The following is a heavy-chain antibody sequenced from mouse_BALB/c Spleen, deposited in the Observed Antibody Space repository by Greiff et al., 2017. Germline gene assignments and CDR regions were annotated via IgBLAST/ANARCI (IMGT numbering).Heavy chain of an antibody. V-gene: IGHV5-17*02. D-gene: IGHD2-1*01. CDR2: ISSGSSTI. Sequence: EVKLEESGGGLVQPGGSRKLSCAASGFTFSSFGMHWVRQAPEKGLEWVAYISSGSSTIYYADTVKGRFTISRDNPKNTLFLQMTSLRSEDTAMYYCAREGNYWYFDVWGAGTTVTVSS. CDR1: GFTFSSFG. CDR3: AREGNYWYFDV. J-gene: IGHJ1*01.